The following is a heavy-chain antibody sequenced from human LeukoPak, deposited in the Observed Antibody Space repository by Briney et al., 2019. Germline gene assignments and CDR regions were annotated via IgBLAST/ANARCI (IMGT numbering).Heavy chain of an antibody. D-gene: IGHD3-16*02. CDR1: GFTFSSYT. J-gene: IGHJ3*02. CDR2: ISSNSGYI. Sequence: GGSLRLSCAASGFTFSSYTMNWVRQAPGKGLEWVSSISSNSGYIYYADSVKGRFTISRDNAKNSLYLQMNSLRAEDTAVYYCASPVQYGYVWGSYRLGAFDIWGQGTMVTVSS. CDR3: ASPVQYGYVWGSYRLGAFDI. V-gene: IGHV3-21*04.